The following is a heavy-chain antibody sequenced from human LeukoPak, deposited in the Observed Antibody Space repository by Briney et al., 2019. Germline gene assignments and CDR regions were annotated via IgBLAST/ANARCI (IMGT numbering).Heavy chain of an antibody. CDR2: ISKTSSTI. CDR3: ARENWNDVRGSFEP. J-gene: IGHJ5*02. V-gene: IGHV3-48*01. Sequence: GGSLRLSCAASGFTFSSYGMNWVRQAPGKGLEWVSHISKTSSTIYYADSVKGRFTISRDNAKNSLYLQVNSLRAEDTALYYCARENWNDVRGSFEPWGQGTLVTVSS. CDR1: GFTFSSYG. D-gene: IGHD1-1*01.